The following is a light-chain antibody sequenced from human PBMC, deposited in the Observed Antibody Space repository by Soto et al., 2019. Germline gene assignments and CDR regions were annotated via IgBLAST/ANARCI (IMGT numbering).Light chain of an antibody. CDR3: GSYTSRRTYV. CDR2: EVS. CDR1: SSDVGGYNY. V-gene: IGLV2-14*01. Sequence: QSALTQPASVSGSPGQSITISCTGTSSDVGGYNYVSWFQQHPDKAPKVIISEVSDRPSGVSNRFSGSKSGNTASLTIPGLQAEDEAEYYCGSYTSRRTYVFGTGTKVTVL. J-gene: IGLJ1*01.